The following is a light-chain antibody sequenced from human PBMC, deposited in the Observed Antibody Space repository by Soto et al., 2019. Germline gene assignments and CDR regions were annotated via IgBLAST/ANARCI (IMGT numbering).Light chain of an antibody. CDR3: QQFNSYPYT. J-gene: IGKJ2*01. CDR2: DAS. CDR1: QGIRSA. V-gene: IGKV1-13*02. Sequence: AIQLTQSPSSLSASVGDRVTITCRASQGIRSALAWYQQKPGRAPNLLIFDASSLDSGVPSRFSGSGSGTDFTLTISSLQPADFATYYCQQFNSYPYTFGQGTELEIK.